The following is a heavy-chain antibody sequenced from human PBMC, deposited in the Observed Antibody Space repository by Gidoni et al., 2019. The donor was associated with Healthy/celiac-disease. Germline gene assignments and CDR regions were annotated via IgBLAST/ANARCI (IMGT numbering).Heavy chain of an antibody. CDR3: ASRYSYSGSYYRFDY. CDR2: IIPIFGTA. V-gene: IGHV1-69*01. Sequence: VKVSCKASVGTFSSYAISWVRQAPGQGLEWMGGIIPIFGTANYAQKFQGRVTITADESTSTAYMELSSLRSEDTAVYYCASRYSYSGSYYRFDYWGQGTLVTVSS. D-gene: IGHD1-26*01. J-gene: IGHJ4*02. CDR1: VGTFSSYA.